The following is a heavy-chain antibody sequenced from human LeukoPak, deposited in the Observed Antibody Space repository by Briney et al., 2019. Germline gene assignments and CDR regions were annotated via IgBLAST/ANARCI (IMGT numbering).Heavy chain of an antibody. Sequence: SETLSLTCTVSGGSISSSSYYWGWIRQPPGKGLEWIGSIYYSGSTYYNPPLKSRVTISVDTSKNQFSLKLSSVTAADTAVYYCARAGGGYDSSGYYHTGPIDYWGQGTLVTVSS. J-gene: IGHJ4*02. V-gene: IGHV4-39*07. D-gene: IGHD3-22*01. CDR3: ARAGGGYDSSGYYHTGPIDY. CDR1: GGSISSSSYY. CDR2: IYYSGST.